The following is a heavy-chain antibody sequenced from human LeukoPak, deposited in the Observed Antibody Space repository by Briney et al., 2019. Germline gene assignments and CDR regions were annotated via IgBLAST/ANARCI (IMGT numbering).Heavy chain of an antibody. D-gene: IGHD3-3*01. J-gene: IGHJ4*02. V-gene: IGHV3-23*01. CDR1: GFTFSSYA. CDR3: AKKDGVDGNYYFDY. CDR2: ISDSGGST. Sequence: GASLRLSCAASGFTFSSYAMSWVRQAPGKGLEWVSAISDSGGSTYYADTVKGRFTISRDNSKNTLYLQMNSLRAEDTAVYYCAKKDGVDGNYYFDYWGQGTLVTVSS.